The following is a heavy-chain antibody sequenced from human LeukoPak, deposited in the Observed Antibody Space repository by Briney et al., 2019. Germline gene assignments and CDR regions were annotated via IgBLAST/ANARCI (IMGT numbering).Heavy chain of an antibody. CDR3: AKENQAGYSSSWYGWFYRY. Sequence: TGGSLRLSCAASGFTFSSYAMSWVRQAPGKGLEWVSAISGSGGSTYYADSVKGRFTISRDNSKNTLYLQMNSLRAEDTAVYYCAKENQAGYSSSWYGWFYRYWGQGTLVTVSS. D-gene: IGHD6-13*01. CDR2: ISGSGGST. J-gene: IGHJ4*02. V-gene: IGHV3-23*01. CDR1: GFTFSSYA.